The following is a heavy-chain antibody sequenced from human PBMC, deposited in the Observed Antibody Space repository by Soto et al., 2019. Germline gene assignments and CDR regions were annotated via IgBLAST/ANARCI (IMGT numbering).Heavy chain of an antibody. J-gene: IGHJ4*02. CDR2: INPKSGGT. V-gene: IGHV1-2*02. CDR3: ARAYSGSGSPKF. Sequence: QVQLVQSGAEVKKPGASVKVSCKASGYTFTDNYLHWVRQAPGQGLEWMGWINPKSGGTDFAQKFQGRVTMTRDTAITTAYMELSRLRYDDTAVYYCARAYSGSGSPKFWGQGTLVTVSS. D-gene: IGHD3-10*01. CDR1: GYTFTDNY.